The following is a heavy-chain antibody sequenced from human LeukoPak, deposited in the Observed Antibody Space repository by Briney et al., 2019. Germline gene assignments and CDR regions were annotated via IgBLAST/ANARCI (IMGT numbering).Heavy chain of an antibody. Sequence: GESLKISCKGSGYSFTDYWIGWVRQMPGKGLEWMGIIYPGDSDTRYSPSFQGQGTISAEKSISTAYLQWSSLKASETAMYYCARRFLADPSGFDYWGQGTLVTVSS. J-gene: IGHJ4*02. CDR3: ARRFLADPSGFDY. CDR1: GYSFTDYW. CDR2: IYPGDSDT. V-gene: IGHV5-51*01.